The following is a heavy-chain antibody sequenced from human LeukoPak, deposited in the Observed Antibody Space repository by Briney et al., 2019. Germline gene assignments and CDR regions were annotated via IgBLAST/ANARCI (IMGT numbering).Heavy chain of an antibody. CDR1: GFTFTNYC. Sequence: PGGSLRLSCAASGFTFTNYCIHWVRQAPGKGLEWVAFIRYDGSIKYYADSVKGRFTISRDNSKNTLYLQMNSLRAEDTALYYCAKGGYGGSYHPNHNRFDPWGQGTLVTVSS. J-gene: IGHJ5*02. V-gene: IGHV3-30*02. CDR3: AKGGYGGSYHPNHNRFDP. D-gene: IGHD1-26*01. CDR2: IRYDGSIK.